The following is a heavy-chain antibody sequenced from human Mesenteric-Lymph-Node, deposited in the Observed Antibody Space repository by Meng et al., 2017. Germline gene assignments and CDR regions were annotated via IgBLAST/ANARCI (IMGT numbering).Heavy chain of an antibody. J-gene: IGHJ4*02. V-gene: IGHV4-61*08. CDR3: ARTGSGWSHVDY. D-gene: IGHD6-19*01. Sequence: GSLRLSCTVSGGSISSGGYYWSWIRQPPGKGLEWIGYIYYSGNTHYNPSLKSRVTMSIDTSKNQFSLRPSSVTAADTAVYYCARTGSGWSHVDYWGQGTLVTVSS. CDR1: GGSISSGGYY. CDR2: IYYSGNT.